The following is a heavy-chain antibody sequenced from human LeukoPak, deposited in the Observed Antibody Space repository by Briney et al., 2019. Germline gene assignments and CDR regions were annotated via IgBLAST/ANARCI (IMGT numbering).Heavy chain of an antibody. V-gene: IGHV4-34*01. CDR1: GGSFSGYY. J-gene: IGHJ4*02. Sequence: SETLSLTCAVYGGSFSGYYWSWIRQPPGKGLEWIGEINHSGSTNYNPSLKSRVTISVDTSKNQFSLKVTSVTAADTALYYCARERIERYTYASSDFDYWGRGTLVTVSS. CDR3: ARERIERYTYASSDFDY. CDR2: INHSGST. D-gene: IGHD5-18*01.